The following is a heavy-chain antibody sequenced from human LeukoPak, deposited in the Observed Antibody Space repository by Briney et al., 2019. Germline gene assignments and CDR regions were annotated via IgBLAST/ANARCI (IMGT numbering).Heavy chain of an antibody. CDR1: GFTFSSYA. D-gene: IGHD3-10*01. CDR3: AKDSVLLRFGESDAFEI. J-gene: IGHJ3*02. CDR2: ISGSGGST. V-gene: IGHV3-23*01. Sequence: GGSLRLSCAASGFTFSSYAMSWVRQAPGKGLEWVSAISGSGGSTYYADSVKGRFTISRDNSKNTLYLQMKSLRAEDTAVDYCAKDSVLLRFGESDAFEIWGHGTMGTVSS.